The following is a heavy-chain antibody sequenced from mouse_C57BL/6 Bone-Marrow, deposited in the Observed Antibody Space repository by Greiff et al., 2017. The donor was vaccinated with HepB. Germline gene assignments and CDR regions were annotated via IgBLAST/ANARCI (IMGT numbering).Heavy chain of an antibody. D-gene: IGHD2-5*01. Sequence: EVQLVESGGDLVKPGGSLKLSCAASGFTFSSYGMSWVRQTPDKRLEWVATISSGGSYTYYPDSVKGRFTISRDNAKNTLYLQMSSLKSEDTAMYYCATSNYARVAYWGEGTLVTVSA. V-gene: IGHV5-6*01. CDR1: GFTFSSYG. J-gene: IGHJ3*01. CDR2: ISSGGSYT. CDR3: ATSNYARVAY.